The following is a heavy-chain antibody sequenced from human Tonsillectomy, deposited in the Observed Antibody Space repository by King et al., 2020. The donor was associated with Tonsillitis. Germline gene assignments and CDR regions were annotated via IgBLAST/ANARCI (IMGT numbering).Heavy chain of an antibody. V-gene: IGHV4-59*01. CDR1: GGSISSYY. J-gene: IGHJ4*02. CDR3: ARGSNIAAAGTGYYFDY. Sequence: VQLQESGPGLVKPSETLSLTCTVSGGSISSYYWSWLRQPPGKGLAWIGYIYDSGSTNYNPPLKSRGTISVDTSKNQLSLKLSSVTAADTAVYYCARGSNIAAAGTGYYFDYWGQGTLVTVSS. D-gene: IGHD6-13*01. CDR2: IYDSGST.